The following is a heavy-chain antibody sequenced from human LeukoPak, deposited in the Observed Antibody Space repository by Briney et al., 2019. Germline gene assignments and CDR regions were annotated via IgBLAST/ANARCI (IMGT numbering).Heavy chain of an antibody. D-gene: IGHD3-10*01. V-gene: IGHV3-21*04. CDR1: GFTFSSYS. Sequence: GGSLRLSCAASGFTFSSYSMNWVRQAPGKGLEWVSSISSSSSYIYYADSVKGRFTISRDNSKNTLYLQMNSLRAEDTAVYYCAKEGDYYGSGSFPYYFDYWGQGTLVTVSS. J-gene: IGHJ4*02. CDR2: ISSSSSYI. CDR3: AKEGDYYGSGSFPYYFDY.